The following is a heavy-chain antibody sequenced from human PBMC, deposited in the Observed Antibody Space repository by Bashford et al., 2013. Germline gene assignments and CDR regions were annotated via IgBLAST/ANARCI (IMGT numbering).Heavy chain of an antibody. V-gene: IGHV1-18*04. CDR3: ARDWDELERLIDYYYYGMDV. Sequence: ASVKVSCRASGYNLNNYGISWVRQAPGQGLEWMGWISGYNGNTKYAQNLQGRVTMTTDTSTSTVXMELRSLRSDDTAVYYCARDWDELERLIDYYYYGMDVWGQGTTVTVSS. J-gene: IGHJ6*02. CDR2: ISGYNGNT. CDR1: GYNLNNYG. D-gene: IGHD1-1*01.